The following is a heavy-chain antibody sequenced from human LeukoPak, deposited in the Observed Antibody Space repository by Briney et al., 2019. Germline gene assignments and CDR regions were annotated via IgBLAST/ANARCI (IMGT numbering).Heavy chain of an antibody. D-gene: IGHD3-22*01. CDR1: GFTFSSYS. CDR2: ISSSSSYI. V-gene: IGHV3-21*01. Sequence: GGSLRLSCAASGFTFSSYSMNWFRQAPGKGLEWVSSISSSSSYIYYADSVKGRFTISRDNAKNSLYLQMNSLRAEDTAVYYCARVFTMIPRADAFDIWGQGTMVTVSS. CDR3: ARVFTMIPRADAFDI. J-gene: IGHJ3*02.